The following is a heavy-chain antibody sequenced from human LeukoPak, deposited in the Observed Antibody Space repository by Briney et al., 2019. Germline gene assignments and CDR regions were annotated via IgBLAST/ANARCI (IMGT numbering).Heavy chain of an antibody. CDR1: GFTFSSYS. V-gene: IGHV3-21*01. Sequence: GGSLRLSCAASGFTFSSYSMNWVRQAPGKGLEWVSSISSSSSYIYYADSVEGRFTISRDNAKNSLYLQMNSLRAEDTAVYYCARETFSGSIVVVPAAPYGMDVWGQGTTVTVSS. CDR2: ISSSSSYI. J-gene: IGHJ6*02. CDR3: ARETFSGSIVVVPAAPYGMDV. D-gene: IGHD2-2*01.